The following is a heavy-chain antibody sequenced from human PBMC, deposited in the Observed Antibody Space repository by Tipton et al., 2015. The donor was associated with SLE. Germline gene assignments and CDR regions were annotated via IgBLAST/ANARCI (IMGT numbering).Heavy chain of an antibody. CDR1: GGSISSGDYY. V-gene: IGHV4-39*07. Sequence: TLSLTCTVSGGSISSGDYYCIWIRQPPGKGLEWIGSIYYRGSPYYNPSLKSRVTISVDTSKNQFSLNLSSVTAADTAVYYCARSPLEFYDFWNGYFDFWGQGTLVTASS. CDR2: IYYRGSP. J-gene: IGHJ4*02. CDR3: ARSPLEFYDFWNGYFDF. D-gene: IGHD3-3*01.